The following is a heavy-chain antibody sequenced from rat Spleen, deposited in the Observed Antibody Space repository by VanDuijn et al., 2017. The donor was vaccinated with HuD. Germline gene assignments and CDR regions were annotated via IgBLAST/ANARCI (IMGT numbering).Heavy chain of an antibody. CDR1: GFTFSSFP. CDR3: ARRHYGYTDYFDY. D-gene: IGHD1-9*01. Sequence: EVQLVESGGGLVQPGRSLKLSCAASGFTFSSFPMAWVRQAPKKGLEWVATIIYDGSSTYYRDSVKGRFTISRDNAKRTLFLQMDSLRSDDTATYYCARRHYGYTDYFDYWGQGVMVTVSS. CDR2: IIYDGSST. J-gene: IGHJ2*01. V-gene: IGHV5-7*01.